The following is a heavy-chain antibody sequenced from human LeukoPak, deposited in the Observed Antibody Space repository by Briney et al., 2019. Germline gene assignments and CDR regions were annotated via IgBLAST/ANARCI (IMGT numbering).Heavy chain of an antibody. D-gene: IGHD2-2*01. J-gene: IGHJ6*02. CDR2: INHSGST. CDR1: GGSFSGYY. V-gene: IGHV4-34*01. Sequence: SETLSLTCAVYGGSFSGYYWSWMRQRPGKGREWIVEINHSGSTNYKPSLKSRVTISVDTSKNQFSLKLSSVTAADTAVYYCASQSDRCSSTSCYQGYGMDVWGQGTTVTVSS. CDR3: ASQSDRCSSTSCYQGYGMDV.